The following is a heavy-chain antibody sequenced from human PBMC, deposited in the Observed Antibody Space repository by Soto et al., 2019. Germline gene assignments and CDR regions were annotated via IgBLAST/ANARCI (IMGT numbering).Heavy chain of an antibody. CDR1: GYTFTYYY. J-gene: IGHJ4*02. D-gene: IGHD3-22*01. CDR2: INPSTGST. CDR3: ARSPYSSGSYYPIDY. V-gene: IGHV1-46*01. Sequence: ASVKVSCKASGYTFTYYYIHWVRQAPGQGLEWMGVINPSTGSTNYAQKFQGRVTMTRDTSTSTVYMELGSLRSDDTAVYYCARSPYSSGSYYPIDYWGKGTLVTVSS.